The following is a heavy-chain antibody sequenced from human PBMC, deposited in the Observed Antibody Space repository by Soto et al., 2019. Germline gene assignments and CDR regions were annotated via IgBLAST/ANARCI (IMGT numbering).Heavy chain of an antibody. CDR3: AKDRSKSWSFDY. CDR1: GFIFSDHN. Sequence: GGSLRLSCAASGFIFSDHNMHWVRQAPGKGLEWVAVISYDGTNKYYADSVKGRFTISRDNSGNTLSLQMNSLGAGDTAVYYCAKDRSKSWSFDYWGQGTLVTVYS. J-gene: IGHJ4*02. V-gene: IGHV3-30*18. D-gene: IGHD6-13*01. CDR2: ISYDGTNK.